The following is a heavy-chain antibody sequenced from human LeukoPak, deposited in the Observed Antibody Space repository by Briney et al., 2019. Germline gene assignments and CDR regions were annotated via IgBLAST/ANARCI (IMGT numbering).Heavy chain of an antibody. CDR2: ISGSGGST. CDR3: ATPPTVTRNY. D-gene: IGHD4-17*01. J-gene: IGHJ4*02. CDR1: GFTFSCYG. V-gene: IGHV3-23*01. Sequence: GGTLRLSCAASGFTFSCYGMSWVRQAPGKGLEWVSAISGSGGSTYYADSVKGRFTISRDNSKNTLYLQMNSLRAEDTAVYYCATPPTVTRNYWGQGTLVTVSS.